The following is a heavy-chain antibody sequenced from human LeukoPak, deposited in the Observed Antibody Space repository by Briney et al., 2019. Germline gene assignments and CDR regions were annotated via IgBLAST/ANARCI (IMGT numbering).Heavy chain of an antibody. Sequence: PGGSLRLSCAASGFTFSSYAMSWVRQAPGKGLEWVSAISGSGGSTYYADSVKGRFTISRDSSKNTLYLQMNSLRAEDTAVYYCAKDSGDDFWSGYLNWFDPWGQGTLVTVSS. CDR2: ISGSGGST. CDR3: AKDSGDDFWSGYLNWFDP. V-gene: IGHV3-23*01. D-gene: IGHD3-3*01. CDR1: GFTFSSYA. J-gene: IGHJ5*02.